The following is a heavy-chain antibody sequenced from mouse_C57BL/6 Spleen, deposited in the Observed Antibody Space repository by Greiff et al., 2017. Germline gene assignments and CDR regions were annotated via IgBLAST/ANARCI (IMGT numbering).Heavy chain of an antibody. CDR1: GYTFTSYW. Sequence: QVQLQQPGAELVMPGASVKLSCKASGYTFTSYWMHWVKQRPGQGLEWIGEIDPSDSYTNYNQKFKGKSTLTVDKSSSTAYMQLSSLTSEDSAVDYCARMGYYGSSYDYAMDYWGQGTSGTVAS. V-gene: IGHV1-69*01. CDR3: ARMGYYGSSYDYAMDY. D-gene: IGHD1-1*01. CDR2: IDPSDSYT. J-gene: IGHJ4*01.